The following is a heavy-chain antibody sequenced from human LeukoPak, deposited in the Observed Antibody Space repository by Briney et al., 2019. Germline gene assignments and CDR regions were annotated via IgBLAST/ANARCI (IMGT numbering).Heavy chain of an antibody. V-gene: IGHV3-23*01. D-gene: IGHD3-10*01. CDR2: ISGISGSTT. J-gene: IGHJ4*02. CDR1: GFDFADHA. Sequence: PGGSLRLSCAASGFDFADHAMRWVRQAPGKGLEWVAAISGISGSTTIYADSVKGRFAVSRDNSRNTLFLQMNSLKTEDTAVYYCARDNIGSYDYWGQGTRVTVSS. CDR3: ARDNIGSYDY.